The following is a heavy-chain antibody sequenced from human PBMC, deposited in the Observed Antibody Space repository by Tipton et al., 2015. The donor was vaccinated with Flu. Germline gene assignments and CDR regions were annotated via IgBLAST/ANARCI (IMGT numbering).Heavy chain of an antibody. D-gene: IGHD1-1*01. CDR3: ALSTTAHREFES. Sequence: LRLSCTVSGDSISSGAHYWSWIRQPAGKGLEWIGRIYTSGNTNYNPSLKTRVTISVDTSKNQFSLKLTSVTAADRAVYYCALSTTAHREFESWGQGTLVTVSS. CDR2: IYTSGNT. CDR1: GDSISSGAHY. J-gene: IGHJ4*02. V-gene: IGHV4-61*02.